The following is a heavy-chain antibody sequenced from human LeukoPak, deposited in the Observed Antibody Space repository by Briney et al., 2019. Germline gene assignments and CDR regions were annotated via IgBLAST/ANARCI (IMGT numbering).Heavy chain of an antibody. D-gene: IGHD2-15*01. V-gene: IGHV1-18*01. Sequence: ASVKVSCKASGYTFTSYGISWVRQAPGQGLEWMGRISAYNGNTNYAQKLQGRVTMTTDTSTSTAYMELRSLRSDDTAVYYCARDGWDIVVVVAAIPFDYWGQGTLVTVSS. CDR1: GYTFTSYG. J-gene: IGHJ4*02. CDR2: ISAYNGNT. CDR3: ARDGWDIVVVVAAIPFDY.